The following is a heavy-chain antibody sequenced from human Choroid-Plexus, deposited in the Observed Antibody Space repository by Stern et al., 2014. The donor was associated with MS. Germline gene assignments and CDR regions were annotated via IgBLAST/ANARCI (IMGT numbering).Heavy chain of an antibody. Sequence: VQLVESGGGVAKPGRPLFLPCAASGFTFSNFAMPWVGQAPGRGLGWVDLISYDGSDKYYADSVKGRFTMFRDNSKNTLYMHMNSLRAEDTAVYYCAKDRQWSTYFFDYWGQGSLVTVSS. CDR1: GFTFSNFA. CDR3: AKDRQWSTYFFDY. J-gene: IGHJ4*02. D-gene: IGHD2-15*01. CDR2: ISYDGSDK. V-gene: IGHV3-30*18.